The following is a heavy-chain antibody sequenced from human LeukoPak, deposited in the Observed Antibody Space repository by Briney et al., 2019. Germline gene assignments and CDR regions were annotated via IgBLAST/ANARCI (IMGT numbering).Heavy chain of an antibody. J-gene: IGHJ3*02. CDR2: MNPNSGNT. Sequence: GASVKVSCKASGYTFTSYDINWVRQATGQGLEWMGWMNPNSGNTGYAQKFQGRVTMTRKTSISTAYMELSSLRSEDTAVYYCARRRSGSYRRPGAFDIWGQGTMVTVSS. CDR1: GYTFTSYD. V-gene: IGHV1-8*01. CDR3: ARRRSGSYRRPGAFDI. D-gene: IGHD1-26*01.